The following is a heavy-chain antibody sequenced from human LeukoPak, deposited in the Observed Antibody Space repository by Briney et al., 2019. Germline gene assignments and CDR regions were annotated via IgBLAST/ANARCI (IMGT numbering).Heavy chain of an antibody. D-gene: IGHD4-17*01. CDR2: IIPIFGIA. CDR1: GVTFSSSA. J-gene: IGHJ5*02. V-gene: IGHV1-69*04. Sequence: AVIGSCKASGVTFSSSAIGWVRQAPGPGMEWRGRIIPIFGIANYAQTFQGRATITADKSTSTAYMELSSLRSGDTAVYYCARDYPSTTGWFDPWGQGTLVTVSS. CDR3: ARDYPSTTGWFDP.